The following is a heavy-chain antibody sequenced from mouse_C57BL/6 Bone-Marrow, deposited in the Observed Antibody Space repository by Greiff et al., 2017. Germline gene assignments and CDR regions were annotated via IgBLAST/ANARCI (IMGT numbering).Heavy chain of an antibody. D-gene: IGHD1-1*01. CDR1: GYTFTSYW. V-gene: IGHV1-55*01. J-gene: IGHJ4*01. CDR3: AREGFYYGSSYAMDY. Sequence: QVQLQQPGAELVKPGASVKMSCKASGYTFTSYWITWVKQRPGQGLEWIGDIYPGSGSTNYNEKFKSKATLTVDTSSSTDYMQLSSLTSEDSAVYYCAREGFYYGSSYAMDYWGQGTSVTVSS. CDR2: IYPGSGST.